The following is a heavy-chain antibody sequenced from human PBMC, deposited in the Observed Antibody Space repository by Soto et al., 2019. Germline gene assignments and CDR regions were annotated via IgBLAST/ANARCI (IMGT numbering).Heavy chain of an antibody. CDR3: ARGTTRGPMAFDY. CDR1: GGSFSGYY. J-gene: IGHJ4*02. D-gene: IGHD3-10*01. V-gene: IGHV4-34*01. CDR2: INHSGST. Sequence: SETLSLTCAVYGGSFSGYYWSWIRQPPGKGLEWIGEINHSGSTNYNPSLKSRVTISVDTSKNQFSLKLSSVTAADTAVYYCARGTTRGPMAFDYWGQGPMVTASS.